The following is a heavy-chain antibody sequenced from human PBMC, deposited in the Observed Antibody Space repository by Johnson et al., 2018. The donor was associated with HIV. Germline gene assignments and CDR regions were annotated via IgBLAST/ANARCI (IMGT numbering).Heavy chain of an antibody. CDR2: ISYDGSNN. Sequence: QVQLVESGGGLVKPGGSLRLSCAASGFTFSDYYMSWIRQAPGKGLEWVAVISYDGSNNYYADSVKGRFTISRDNSKNTLYLQRNSLRAEDTAVYYCARGGSGWYLAFDIWGQGTMVTVSS. J-gene: IGHJ3*02. CDR1: GFTFSDYY. V-gene: IGHV3-30*03. D-gene: IGHD6-19*01. CDR3: ARGGSGWYLAFDI.